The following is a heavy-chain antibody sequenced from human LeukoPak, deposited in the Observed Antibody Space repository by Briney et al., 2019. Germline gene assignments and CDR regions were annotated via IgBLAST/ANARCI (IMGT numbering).Heavy chain of an antibody. J-gene: IGHJ6*04. CDR3: ARLNPFAHYYYYGMDV. D-gene: IGHD1-14*01. CDR1: GYSFTSYW. CDR2: IDPRDSYT. V-gene: IGHV5-10-1*01. Sequence: GESLRISCKGSGYSFTSYWISWVRQMPGKGLAWMGRIDPRDSYTNYSPSFQGHVTISADKSISTAYLQWSSLKASDTAMYYCARLNPFAHYYYYGMDVWGKGTTVTVSS.